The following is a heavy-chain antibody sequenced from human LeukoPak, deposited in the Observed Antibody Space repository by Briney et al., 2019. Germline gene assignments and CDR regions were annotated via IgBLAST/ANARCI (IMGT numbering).Heavy chain of an antibody. CDR3: ARAPYDYVWGSQGAFDI. CDR2: IYYSGST. D-gene: IGHD3-16*01. V-gene: IGHV4-59*01. Sequence: GSLRLSCAVSGFTFSDYYMSWIRQPPGKGLEWIGYIYYSGSTNYNPSLKSRVTISVDTSKNQFSLKLSSVTAADTAVYYCARAPYDYVWGSQGAFDIWGQGTMVTVSS. CDR1: GFTFSDYY. J-gene: IGHJ3*02.